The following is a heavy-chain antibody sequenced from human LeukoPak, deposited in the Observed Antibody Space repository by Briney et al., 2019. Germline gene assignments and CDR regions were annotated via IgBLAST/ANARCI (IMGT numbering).Heavy chain of an antibody. Sequence: SETLSLTCTVSGGSISSSSYYWGWIRQPPGKGLEWIGSIYCSGSTYYNPSLKSRVTISVDTSKNQFSLKLSSVTAADTAVYYCAEVGARFDYWGQGTLVTVSS. CDR2: IYCSGST. CDR3: AEVGARFDY. D-gene: IGHD1-26*01. J-gene: IGHJ4*02. V-gene: IGHV4-39*07. CDR1: GGSISSSSYY.